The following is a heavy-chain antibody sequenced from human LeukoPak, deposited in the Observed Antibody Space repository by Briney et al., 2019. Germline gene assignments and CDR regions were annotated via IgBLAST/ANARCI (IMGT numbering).Heavy chain of an antibody. CDR1: GFTFSNSW. D-gene: IGHD3-10*01. CDR3: TTEITMVRGAIGFDY. V-gene: IGHV3-15*01. CDR2: IKSKTGGGTT. Sequence: GGSLRLSCAASGFTFSNSWMSWVRQAPGKGLEWVGRIKSKTGGGTTDYAAPVKGRFTISRDDSKNTLYLQMNSLKTEDTAVYYCTTEITMVRGAIGFDYWGQGTLVTVSS. J-gene: IGHJ4*02.